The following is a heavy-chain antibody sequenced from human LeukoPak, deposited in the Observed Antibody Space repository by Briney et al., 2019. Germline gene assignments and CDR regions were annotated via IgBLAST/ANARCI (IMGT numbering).Heavy chain of an antibody. Sequence: GSLRLSCTASGFSLSSYSMNWVRQAPGKGLEWVAYIAYTGTIHYAASVRGRFAISRDNAKSSLFLQLNSLRAEDTAVYYCARDPHSLDYWGQGTLVTVSS. J-gene: IGHJ4*02. CDR2: IAYTGTI. CDR3: ARDPHSLDY. CDR1: GFSLSSYS. V-gene: IGHV3-48*01.